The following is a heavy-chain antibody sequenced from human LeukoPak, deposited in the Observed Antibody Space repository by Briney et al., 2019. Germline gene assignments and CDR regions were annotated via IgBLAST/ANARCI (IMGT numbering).Heavy chain of an antibody. CDR3: ARDRNGGNSDYYYYYYMDV. CDR1: GFTFSSYS. CDR2: ISSRSSTI. J-gene: IGHJ6*03. Sequence: PGGSLRLSYGASGFTFSSYSMNWVRQAPGKGLEGVSYISSRSSTIYYADSVKGRFTISRDNAKNSLYLQMNSLTAEDTAVYYCARDRNGGNSDYYYYYYMDVWGKGTTVTVSS. D-gene: IGHD4-23*01. V-gene: IGHV3-48*01.